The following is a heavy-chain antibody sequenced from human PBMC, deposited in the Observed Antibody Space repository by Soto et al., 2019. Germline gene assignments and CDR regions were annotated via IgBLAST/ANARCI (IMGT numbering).Heavy chain of an antibody. D-gene: IGHD3-22*01. Sequence: WSLRLSCAASGFTFSSYAMHWVRQAPGKGLEWVAVISYDGSNKYYADSVKGRFTISRDNSKNTLYLQMNSLRAEDTAVYYCARDRCGYYDSSGCFDYWGQGTLVTVSS. J-gene: IGHJ4*02. CDR2: ISYDGSNK. V-gene: IGHV3-30-3*01. CDR1: GFTFSSYA. CDR3: ARDRCGYYDSSGCFDY.